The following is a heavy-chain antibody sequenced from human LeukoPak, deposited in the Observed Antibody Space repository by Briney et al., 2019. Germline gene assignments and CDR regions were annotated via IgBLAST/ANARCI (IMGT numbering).Heavy chain of an antibody. D-gene: IGHD3-22*01. J-gene: IGHJ4*02. CDR1: GATMYDNY. V-gene: IGHV4-4*09. CDR2: IYTYDRERT. CDR3: ARAQPDYYDSSGYYYHFDY. Sequence: SETLSLTCSVSGATMYDNYWSWIRQPPGKGLEWLGYIYTYDRERTSYNPSLKSRITISLDTSNRQFSLRLISVTAADTAVYYCARAQPDYYDSSGYYYHFDYWGQGTLVTVSS.